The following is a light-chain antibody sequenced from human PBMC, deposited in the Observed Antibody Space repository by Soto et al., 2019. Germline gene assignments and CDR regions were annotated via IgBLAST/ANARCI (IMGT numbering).Light chain of an antibody. CDR1: QSVSSSY. CDR2: GAS. CDR3: QQYGSSPYT. V-gene: IGKV3-20*01. J-gene: IGKJ2*01. Sequence: EIVLTQSPGTLSLSPGERATLSYRASQSVSSSYLAWYQQKPGQAPRLLIYGASSRATGIPDRFSGSGSGTDFTLTISRLEPEDFAVYYCQQYGSSPYTFGQATKLPIK.